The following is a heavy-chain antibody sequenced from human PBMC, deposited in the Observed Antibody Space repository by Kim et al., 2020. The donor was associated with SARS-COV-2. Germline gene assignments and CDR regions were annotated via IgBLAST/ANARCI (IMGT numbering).Heavy chain of an antibody. V-gene: IGHV1-69*04. Sequence: AQKFQGRVTITADRSTSTAYGEVSSLKSEDTAVYYCARDDYYGSGSTDYWGQGTLVTVSS. J-gene: IGHJ4*02. D-gene: IGHD3-10*01. CDR3: ARDDYYGSGSTDY.